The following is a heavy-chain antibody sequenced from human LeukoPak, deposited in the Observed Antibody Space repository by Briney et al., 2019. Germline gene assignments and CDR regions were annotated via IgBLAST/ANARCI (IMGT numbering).Heavy chain of an antibody. CDR3: AKANRNGEPDKAAYYYYYMDV. J-gene: IGHJ6*03. Sequence: PGGSLRLSCAASGFTFSSYAMSWVRQAPGKGLEWVSAISGSGGSTYYADSVKGRFTISRDNSKNTLYLQMNSLRAEDTAVYYCAKANRNGEPDKAAYYYYYMDVWGKGTTVTVSS. CDR2: ISGSGGST. CDR1: GFTFSSYA. D-gene: IGHD1-14*01. V-gene: IGHV3-23*01.